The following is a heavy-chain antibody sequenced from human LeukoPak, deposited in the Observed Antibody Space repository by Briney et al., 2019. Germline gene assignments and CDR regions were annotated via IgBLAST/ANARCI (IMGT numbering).Heavy chain of an antibody. Sequence: GGSLRLSCAASGFTFSGSAIHWVRQASGKGLEWLGRIRSKANSYATAYGASVEGRFTISRDNAKNSLYLQMNSLRAEDTAVYYCARREGGFYSWGIAYWGQGTLVTVSS. CDR3: ARREGGFYSWGIAY. V-gene: IGHV3-73*01. J-gene: IGHJ4*02. CDR1: GFTFSGSA. CDR2: IRSKANSYAT. D-gene: IGHD1-26*01.